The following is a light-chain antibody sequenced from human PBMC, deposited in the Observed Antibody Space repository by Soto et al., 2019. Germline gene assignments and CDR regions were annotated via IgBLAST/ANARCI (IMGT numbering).Light chain of an antibody. CDR1: QSISDW. CDR2: DAS. V-gene: IGKV1-5*01. CDR3: QHYETYPLS. Sequence: DIQMTQSPSTLSASVGDRVTTTCRAGQSISDWLAWYQQKPGKAPKLLIFDASSLEGGVPSRFSGSGFGTEFTLTITSLQPDDFATYYCQHYETYPLSFGGGTKVDIK. J-gene: IGKJ4*01.